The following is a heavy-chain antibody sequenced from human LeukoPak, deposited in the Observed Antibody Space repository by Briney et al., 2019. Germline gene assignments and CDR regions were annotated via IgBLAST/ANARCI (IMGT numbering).Heavy chain of an antibody. CDR3: ARHLTIAAAGTFDS. D-gene: IGHD6-13*01. J-gene: IGHJ4*02. CDR1: GGSISSYY. V-gene: IGHV4-59*08. CDR2: IYYSGGT. Sequence: SETLSLTCTVSGGSISSYYWSWIRQPPGKGLEWIGYIYYSGGTNYNPSLMSRVTISVDTPKNQFSLKLTSVTAADTAVYYCARHLTIAAAGTFDSWGQGTLVTVSS.